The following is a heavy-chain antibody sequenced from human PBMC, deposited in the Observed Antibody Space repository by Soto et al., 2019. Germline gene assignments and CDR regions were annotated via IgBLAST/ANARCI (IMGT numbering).Heavy chain of an antibody. CDR2: IIPIFGTA. D-gene: IGHD6-6*01. V-gene: IGHV1-69*13. CDR3: ARGEAARSYYYYYGMDV. Sequence: GASVKVSCKASGGTFSSYAISWVRQAPGQGLEWMGGIIPIFGTANYAQKFQGRVTITADESTSTAYMELSSLRSEDTAVYYCARGEAARSYYYYYGMDVWGQGTTVTVS. J-gene: IGHJ6*02. CDR1: GGTFSSYA.